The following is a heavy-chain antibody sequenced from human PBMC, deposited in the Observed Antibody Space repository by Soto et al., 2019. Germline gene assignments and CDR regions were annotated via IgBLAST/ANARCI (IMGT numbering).Heavy chain of an antibody. Sequence: QVQLVQSGAEVRKPGASVKVSCKASGYSFSTYEINWVRQAPGQGLEWMGWMDPKNGNTGYAQKFQGRVTMTRSTSIGTAYIELSSLRSEDTAVYYCARGVDIVPTAGDWFDPWGQGTLVTVSS. D-gene: IGHD5-12*01. CDR1: GYSFSTYE. J-gene: IGHJ5*02. CDR2: MDPKNGNT. V-gene: IGHV1-8*01. CDR3: ARGVDIVPTAGDWFDP.